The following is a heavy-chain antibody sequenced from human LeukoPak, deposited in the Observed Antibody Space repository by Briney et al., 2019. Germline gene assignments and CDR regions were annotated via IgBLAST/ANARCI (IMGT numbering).Heavy chain of an antibody. CDR2: ILSDGSKE. D-gene: IGHD2-15*01. CDR1: GFTFSGYA. J-gene: IGHJ4*02. Sequence: GGSLRLSCAASGFTFSGYAMTWVRQAPGKGLEWVAVILSDGSKEFYTDSVKGRFTISRDNSKNTLYLQMNSLRAEDTAVYYCARDLGLYCSGGSCYSGGPDYWGQGTLVTVSS. V-gene: IGHV3-30*04. CDR3: ARDLGLYCSGGSCYSGGPDY.